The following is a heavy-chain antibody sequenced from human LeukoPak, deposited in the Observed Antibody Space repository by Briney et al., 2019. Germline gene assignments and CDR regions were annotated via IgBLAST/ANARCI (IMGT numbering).Heavy chain of an antibody. CDR3: ARDSSSWYLYYMDV. V-gene: IGHV3-23*01. CDR1: GFTFSSYA. J-gene: IGHJ6*03. Sequence: GGSLRLSCAASGFTFSSYAMNWVRQAPGKGLEWVSSLTGTDGSTYYADSVKGRCTISRDNAKNSLYLQMNSLRAEDTAVYYCARDSSSWYLYYMDVWGKGTTVTISS. D-gene: IGHD6-13*01. CDR2: LTGTDGST.